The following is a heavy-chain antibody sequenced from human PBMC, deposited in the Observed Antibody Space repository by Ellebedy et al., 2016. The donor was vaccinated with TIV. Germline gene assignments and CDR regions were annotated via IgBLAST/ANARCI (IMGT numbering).Heavy chain of an antibody. J-gene: IGHJ6*02. CDR1: GFTFSNYW. Sequence: PGGSLRLSCAASGFTFSNYWMNWVRQAPGKGLEWVANIKEDGSEKYYVDSVKGRFTISRENAKNTLYLQMNILRAEDTAVYQCARGMRVMSYYYGMDVWGQGTTVTVSS. D-gene: IGHD3-16*01. CDR2: IKEDGSEK. CDR3: ARGMRVMSYYYGMDV. V-gene: IGHV3-7*04.